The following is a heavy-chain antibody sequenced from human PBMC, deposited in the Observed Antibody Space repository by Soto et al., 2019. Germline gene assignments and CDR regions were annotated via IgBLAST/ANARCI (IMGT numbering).Heavy chain of an antibody. Sequence: EVQLVESGGGLVQPGGSLRLSCAASGFTFSTNWMHWVRQVAGKGLIWVSRINEDGRITDYADSAKGRFTISRDNAKNTVYLQMNCPRAEDTAVYFRARDIGGGGSHWGQGTLVTVAS. CDR2: INEDGRIT. D-gene: IGHD3-16*01. CDR3: ARDIGGGGSH. J-gene: IGHJ4*02. V-gene: IGHV3-74*01. CDR1: GFTFSTNW.